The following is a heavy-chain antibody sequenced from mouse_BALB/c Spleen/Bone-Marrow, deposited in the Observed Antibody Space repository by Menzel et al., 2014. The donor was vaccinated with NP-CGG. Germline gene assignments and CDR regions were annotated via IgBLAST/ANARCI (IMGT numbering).Heavy chain of an antibody. CDR3: ARGKYGYDY. V-gene: IGHV5-17*02. CDR1: GFTFSSFG. Sequence: EVKLVESGGGLVQPGGSRKLSCAASGFTFSSFGVHWVRQAPEKGLEWVAYISSGSSTIYYADTVKGRSTISRDNPKNTLFLQMTSLRSEDTAMYYCARGKYGYDYWGQGTTLTVSS. J-gene: IGHJ2*01. CDR2: ISSGSSTI. D-gene: IGHD2-10*02.